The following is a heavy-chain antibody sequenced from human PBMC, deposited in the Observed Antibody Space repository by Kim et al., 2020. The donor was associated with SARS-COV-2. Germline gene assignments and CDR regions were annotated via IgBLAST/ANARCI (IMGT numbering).Heavy chain of an antibody. CDR3: AKDTIFGVVSYYFDY. Sequence: DSVKGRFTISRDNSKNTLYLQMNSLRAEDTAVYYCAKDTIFGVVSYYFDYWGQGTLVTVSS. D-gene: IGHD3-3*01. V-gene: IGHV3-30*02. J-gene: IGHJ4*02.